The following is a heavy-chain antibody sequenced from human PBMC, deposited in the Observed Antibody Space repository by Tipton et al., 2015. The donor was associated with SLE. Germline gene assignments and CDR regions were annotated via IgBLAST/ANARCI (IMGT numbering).Heavy chain of an antibody. Sequence: QLVQSGAEVKKPGSSVKVSCKASGGTFSSYAISWVRQAPGQGLEWMGRIIPIFGTANYAQKFQGRVTITADESTSTAYMELSSLRSEDTAVYYCARVRDDYVWGSYRSDAFDIWGQGTMVTVSS. V-gene: IGHV1-69*18. D-gene: IGHD3-16*02. CDR1: GGTFSSYA. CDR3: ARVRDDYVWGSYRSDAFDI. CDR2: IIPIFGTA. J-gene: IGHJ3*02.